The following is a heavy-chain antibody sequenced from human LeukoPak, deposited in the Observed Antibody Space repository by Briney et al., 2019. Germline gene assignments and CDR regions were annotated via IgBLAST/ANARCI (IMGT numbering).Heavy chain of an antibody. Sequence: ASVKVSCKASGYTFTGYYMHWVRQAPGQGLEWMGLINPNSGGTKYAQKIQGRVTMTRDTSISTAYMELSRLRSDHTALYYCAREGDYCSSTSCYSPFDPWGQGTLVTVSS. CDR1: GYTFTGYY. CDR3: AREGDYCSSTSCYSPFDP. CDR2: INPNSGGT. V-gene: IGHV1-2*02. J-gene: IGHJ5*02. D-gene: IGHD2-2*01.